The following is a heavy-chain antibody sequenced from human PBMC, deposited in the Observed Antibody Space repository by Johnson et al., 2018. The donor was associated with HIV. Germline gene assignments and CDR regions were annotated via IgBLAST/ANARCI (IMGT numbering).Heavy chain of an antibody. CDR1: GFTFSSYA. J-gene: IGHJ3*02. CDR2: IYSRGGS. Sequence: EVQLVESGGGLVQPGGSLRLSCAASGFTFSSYAMSWVRQAPGKGLEWVAGIYSRGGSYYVDSVRGRFTISRDNSKRKLYLQMDRLTAEDTAVYYCATYNFWSSYAFDIWGQGTTVTVSS. D-gene: IGHD3-3*01. V-gene: IGHV3-66*01. CDR3: ATYNFWSSYAFDI.